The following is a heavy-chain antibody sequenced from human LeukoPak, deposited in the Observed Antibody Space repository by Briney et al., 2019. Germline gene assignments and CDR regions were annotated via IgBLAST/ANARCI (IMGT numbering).Heavy chain of an antibody. D-gene: IGHD4-23*01. CDR1: GFTFSAYW. Sequence: GGSLRLSCAASGFTFSAYWMSWVRQAPGKGLEWVANIKQDGSDRYYVDSVKGRFTISRDNAKNSLYLQMNSLRAEDTAVYYCARKTVVGSYFDYWGQGTPVTVSS. CDR2: IKQDGSDR. V-gene: IGHV3-7*03. J-gene: IGHJ4*02. CDR3: ARKTVVGSYFDY.